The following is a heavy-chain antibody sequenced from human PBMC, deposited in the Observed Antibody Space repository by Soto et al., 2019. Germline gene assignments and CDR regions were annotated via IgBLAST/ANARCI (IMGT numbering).Heavy chain of an antibody. J-gene: IGHJ4*02. Sequence: QVQLVQSGAEVKKPGASVKVSCKASGYTFLSYGISWVRQAPGQGLEWVGWISGYNGNTNHAEKVQGRVTMTTDTFPSKAYMELRSLGSDDTAVYYCARVGSGNYPPDYWGQGTLVTVSS. CDR1: GYTFLSYG. D-gene: IGHD1-26*01. CDR2: ISGYNGNT. V-gene: IGHV1-18*01. CDR3: ARVGSGNYPPDY.